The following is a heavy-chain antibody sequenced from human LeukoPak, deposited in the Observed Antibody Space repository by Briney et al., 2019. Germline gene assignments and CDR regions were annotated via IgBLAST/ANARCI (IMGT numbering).Heavy chain of an antibody. J-gene: IGHJ3*02. Sequence: PSETLSLTCTVSGGSISSYYWSWIRQPAGKGLEWIGRIYTSGSTNDNPSLKSRVTMSVDTSKNQFSLKLSSVTAADTAVYYCARDLLPAYYGDYHAFDIWGQGTMVTVSS. V-gene: IGHV4-4*07. CDR2: IYTSGST. D-gene: IGHD4-17*01. CDR3: ARDLLPAYYGDYHAFDI. CDR1: GGSISSYY.